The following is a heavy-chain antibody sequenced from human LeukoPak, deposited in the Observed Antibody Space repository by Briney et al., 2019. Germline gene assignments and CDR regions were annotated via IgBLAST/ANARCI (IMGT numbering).Heavy chain of an antibody. Sequence: GASVKVSCKASGYTFTSYDINWVRQATGQGLEXXXWMNPNSGNTGYAQKFQGRVTMTRNTSISTAYMELSSLRSEDTAVYYCARGYCSSTSCFFDPWGQGTLVTVSS. J-gene: IGHJ5*02. CDR3: ARGYCSSTSCFFDP. CDR1: GYTFTSYD. D-gene: IGHD2-2*01. CDR2: MNPNSGNT. V-gene: IGHV1-8*01.